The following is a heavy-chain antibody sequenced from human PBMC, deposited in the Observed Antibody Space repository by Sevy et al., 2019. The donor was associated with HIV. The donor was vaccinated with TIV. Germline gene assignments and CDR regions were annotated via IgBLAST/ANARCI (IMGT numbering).Heavy chain of an antibody. CDR1: GYLFISFV. V-gene: IGHV1-3*01. Sequence: ASVKVSCKASGYLFISFVMHWVRQAPGQWLEWVGWISVGNGNTKYSQKFQDRVTITRDASTSTTYMELTSLTSEDTAIYYCTIEAKQQLSQYFFDFWGQGTLVTVSS. CDR3: TIEAKQQLSQYFFDF. D-gene: IGHD6-13*01. CDR2: ISVGNGNT. J-gene: IGHJ4*02.